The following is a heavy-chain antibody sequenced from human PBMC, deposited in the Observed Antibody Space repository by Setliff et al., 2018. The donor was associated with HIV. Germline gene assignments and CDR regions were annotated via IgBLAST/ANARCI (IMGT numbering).Heavy chain of an antibody. CDR3: ARGKGFGAYYFIDV. J-gene: IGHJ6*03. CDR2: IYYSGST. Sequence: PSETLSLTCTVSGDSINSGNYYWSWIRQHPGKGLEWIGYIYYSGSTYYSPSLKSRLTISLDTSKNQFSLRLNSVTAADTAVYYCARGKGFGAYYFIDVWGEGTTVTVSS. D-gene: IGHD3-10*01. CDR1: GDSINSGNYY. V-gene: IGHV4-31*03.